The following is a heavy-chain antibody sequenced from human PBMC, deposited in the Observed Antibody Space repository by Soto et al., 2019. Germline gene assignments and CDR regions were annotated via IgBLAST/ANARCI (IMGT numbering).Heavy chain of an antibody. CDR2: ISGSGGST. D-gene: IGHD7-27*01. J-gene: IGHJ4*02. CDR1: GFTFSSYA. V-gene: IGHV3-23*01. Sequence: EVQMLESGGGLVQPGGSLRLSCAASGFTFSSYAISWVSQAPGKGLKWVSTISGSGGSTYYAESVKGRFTISRDNSKNTLYLQMNSLRAEDTAVYYCAKDRAEWGSYDYWGQGILVTVSS. CDR3: AKDRAEWGSYDY.